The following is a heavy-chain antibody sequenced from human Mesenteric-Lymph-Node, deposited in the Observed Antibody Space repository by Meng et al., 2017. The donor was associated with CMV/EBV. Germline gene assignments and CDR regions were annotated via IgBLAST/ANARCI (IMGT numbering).Heavy chain of an antibody. CDR1: GFSFNNYW. Sequence: GESLKISCAASGFSFNNYWMTWVRQAPGKGLEWVANINQDERDKYYVDSVKGRFTISRDNSKNTLYLQMNSLRAEDTAVYYCAKVRSRDSSPWYFDYWGQGTLVTVSS. D-gene: IGHD2-21*01. J-gene: IGHJ4*02. CDR3: AKVRSRDSSPWYFDY. V-gene: IGHV3-7*03. CDR2: INQDERDK.